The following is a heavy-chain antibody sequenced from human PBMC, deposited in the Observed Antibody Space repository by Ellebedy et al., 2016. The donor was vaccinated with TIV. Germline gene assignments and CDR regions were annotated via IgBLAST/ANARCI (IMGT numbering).Heavy chain of an antibody. CDR2: INSDGSST. Sequence: GESLKISCAASGFTFSSYWMHWVRQAPGKGLVWVSRINSDGSSTSYADSVKGRFTISSDNDKNTLYLQMNRLRAEDTAVYYCASRGVAVQGADYWGQGTLVTVSS. V-gene: IGHV3-74*01. D-gene: IGHD3-10*01. CDR3: ASRGVAVQGADY. J-gene: IGHJ4*02. CDR1: GFTFSSYW.